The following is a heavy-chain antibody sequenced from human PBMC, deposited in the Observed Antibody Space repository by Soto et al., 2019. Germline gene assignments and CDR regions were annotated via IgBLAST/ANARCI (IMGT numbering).Heavy chain of an antibody. CDR1: GFSFSSYG. D-gene: IGHD3-3*01. CDR3: AKGLTIFGVVGSVDP. CDR2: MSFDGSDN. J-gene: IGHJ5*02. V-gene: IGHV3-30*18. Sequence: QVQLVESGGGVVQPGRSLRLSCAASGFSFSSYGMHWVRQAPGKGLEWVAVMSFDGSDNYYGDSVKCRFTISRDNSKNTLYLQVNSLRVEDTAVYFCAKGLTIFGVVGSVDPWGQGTLVTVSS.